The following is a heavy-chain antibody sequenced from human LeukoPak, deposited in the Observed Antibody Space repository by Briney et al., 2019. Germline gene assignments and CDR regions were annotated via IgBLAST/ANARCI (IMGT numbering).Heavy chain of an antibody. CDR1: GYTFTSYD. D-gene: IGHD6-6*01. CDR2: MNPNSGNT. V-gene: IGHV1-8*01. J-gene: IGHJ4*02. Sequence: ASVKVSCKASGYTFTSYDINWVRQATGQGLEWMGWMNPNSGNTGYAQKFQGRVTMTRNTSISTAYMELSSLRSEDTAVYYCARVSSDTPFQPLLDYYFDYWGQGTLVTVSS. CDR3: ARVSSDTPFQPLLDYYFDY.